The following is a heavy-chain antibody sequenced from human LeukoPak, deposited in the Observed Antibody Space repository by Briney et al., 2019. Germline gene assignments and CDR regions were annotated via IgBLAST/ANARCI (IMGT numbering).Heavy chain of an antibody. CDR2: IKQDGSEK. CDR1: GFTFSSYW. V-gene: IGHV3-7*01. CDR3: ARTGKLLWWWGDY. D-gene: IGHD2-21*01. Sequence: GGSLRLSCAASGFTFSSYWMSWVRQAPGKGLEWVANIKQDGSEKYYVDSVKGRFTISRDNAKNSLYLQMNSLRAEDTAVYYCARTGKLLWWWGDYWGQGTLVTVSS. J-gene: IGHJ4*02.